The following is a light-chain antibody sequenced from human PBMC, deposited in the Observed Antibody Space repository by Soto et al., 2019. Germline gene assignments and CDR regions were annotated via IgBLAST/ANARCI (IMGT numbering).Light chain of an antibody. V-gene: IGKV3-20*01. CDR2: GAS. Sequence: EIVLTQSPGTLSLSPGERATLSCRASQSIDSINFAWYQQKPGQAPRLLIYGASSWATGVPARFSGRGSGTDFTLTISRLEPADSAVYYCQQYGISPYTFGQGTKLEIK. CDR1: QSIDSIN. J-gene: IGKJ2*01. CDR3: QQYGISPYT.